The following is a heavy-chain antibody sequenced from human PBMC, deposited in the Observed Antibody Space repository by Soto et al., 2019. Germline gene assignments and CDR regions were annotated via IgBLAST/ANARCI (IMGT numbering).Heavy chain of an antibody. V-gene: IGHV3-53*02. CDR1: GFTVSSNY. CDR3: ARERYYYCMDV. Sequence: EVQLVETGGGLIQPGGSLRLSCAASGFTVSSNYMSWVRHAPGKGLEWVSVIYSGGSTYYADSVKGRFTISRDDSKNTLYLQMNSLRAEATAVYYCARERYYYCMDVGGQGTTVTVSS. CDR2: IYSGGST. J-gene: IGHJ6*02.